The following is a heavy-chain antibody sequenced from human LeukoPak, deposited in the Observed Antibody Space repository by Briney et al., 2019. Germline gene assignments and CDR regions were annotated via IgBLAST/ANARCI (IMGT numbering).Heavy chain of an antibody. CDR1: NGSISSSSYY. J-gene: IGHJ6*03. CDR2: LYYSGST. V-gene: IGHV4-39*01. CDR3: VRLPDYYYYYMDV. D-gene: IGHD1-14*01. Sequence: SGTLSLTCIVSNGSISSSSYYWGWIRQPPGKGLEWIGSLYYSGSTYYNPSLKTRVTISVDTSKSQFSLKLDSVTAADTAVYYCVRLPDYYYYYMDVWGRGTSVTVSS.